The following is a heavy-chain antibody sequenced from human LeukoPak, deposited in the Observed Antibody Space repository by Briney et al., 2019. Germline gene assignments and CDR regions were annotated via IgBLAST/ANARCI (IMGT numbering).Heavy chain of an antibody. V-gene: IGHV3-23*01. CDR2: ISGSGGST. J-gene: IGHJ4*02. CDR1: GFTFSSYA. CDR3: AKARTPSAYYYDSSGYYGGFDY. Sequence: GGSVRLSCAASGFTFSSYAMSWVRQAPGKGLEWVSDISGSGGSTYYADSVKGRFTISRDNSKNTLYLQMNSLRAEDTAVYYCAKARTPSAYYYDSSGYYGGFDYWGQGSLVTVSS. D-gene: IGHD3-22*01.